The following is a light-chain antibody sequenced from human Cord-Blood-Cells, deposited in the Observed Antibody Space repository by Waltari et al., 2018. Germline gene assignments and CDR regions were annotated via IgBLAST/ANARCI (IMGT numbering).Light chain of an antibody. CDR2: QDS. Sequence: SYELPQPPSVSVSPGQTASITCSGDKLGDKFACWYQQKQVQSPLLVFYQDSKRPSGIPERFSGSNSGNTATLTISGTQAMDEADYYCQAWDSSTYVFGTGTKVTVL. V-gene: IGLV3-1*01. CDR3: QAWDSSTYV. J-gene: IGLJ1*01. CDR1: KLGDKF.